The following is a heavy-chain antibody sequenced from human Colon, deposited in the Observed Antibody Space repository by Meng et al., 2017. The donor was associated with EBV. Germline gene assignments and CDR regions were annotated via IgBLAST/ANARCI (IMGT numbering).Heavy chain of an antibody. CDR1: GGSITERNS. V-gene: IGHV4-4*02. Sequence: QFKQAGPGPGKPSGTRALTCAVSGGSITERNSWSWVRQPPGKGLEWIGEIYHYGGTNYNPPLKSRVTISVDKSKNQISLKLSSVTAADTAVYYCARWAFIDSYGFDHWGQGTLVTVSS. J-gene: IGHJ4*02. CDR2: IYHYGGT. CDR3: ARWAFIDSYGFDH. D-gene: IGHD5-18*01.